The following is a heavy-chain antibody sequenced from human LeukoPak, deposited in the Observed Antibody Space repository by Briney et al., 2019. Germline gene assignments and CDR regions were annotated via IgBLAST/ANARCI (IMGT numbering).Heavy chain of an antibody. D-gene: IGHD2-15*01. Sequence: GGSLRLSCAASGFTFSSYAMSWVRQAPGKGLEWVSSISSSSSYIYYADSVKGRFTISRDNAKNSLYLQMNSLRAEDTAVYYCAREGYGDGGRDAFDIWGQGTLVTVSS. CDR3: AREGYGDGGRDAFDI. J-gene: IGHJ3*02. V-gene: IGHV3-21*01. CDR2: ISSSSSYI. CDR1: GFTFSSYA.